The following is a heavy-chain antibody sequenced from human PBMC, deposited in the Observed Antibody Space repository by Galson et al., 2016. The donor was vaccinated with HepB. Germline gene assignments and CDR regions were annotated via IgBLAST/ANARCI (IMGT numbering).Heavy chain of an antibody. CDR3: AKGVSGSYRYFYGTDV. CDR1: GFSFSGHA. V-gene: IGHV3-23*01. J-gene: IGHJ6*02. CDR2: VSGVDSRT. Sequence: SLRLSCAASGFSFSGHAMIWVRQAPGKGLEWVATVSGVDSRTYYADSVRGRFTTSRDTSKNTVFLHMSSLRVEDTAVYYCAKGVSGSYRYFYGTDVWGQGTTVTVS. D-gene: IGHD3-10*01.